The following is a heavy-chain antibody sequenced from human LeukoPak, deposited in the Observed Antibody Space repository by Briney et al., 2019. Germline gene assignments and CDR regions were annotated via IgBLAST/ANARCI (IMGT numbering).Heavy chain of an antibody. V-gene: IGHV3-33*06. CDR2: IWYDGSIK. CDR1: GFIFGSYG. Sequence: PGGSLRLSCAASGFIFGSYGMHWVRQAPGKGLEWVAVIWYDGSIKFYADSVKGRFTISRDNSKNTLYLQMNSLRAEDTALYYCAKDGNWNHGFDPWGQGTLVTVSS. CDR3: AKDGNWNHGFDP. D-gene: IGHD1-14*01. J-gene: IGHJ5*02.